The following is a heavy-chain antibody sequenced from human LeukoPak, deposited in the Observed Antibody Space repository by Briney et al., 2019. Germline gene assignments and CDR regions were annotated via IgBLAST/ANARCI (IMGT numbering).Heavy chain of an antibody. V-gene: IGHV3-21*01. J-gene: IGHJ6*03. CDR3: ARASPGFLGNYMDV. Sequence: GGSLRLSCAASGFTFSSYSMNWVRQAPGKGLEWVSSISSSSSYIYYADSVKGRFTISRDNAKNSLYLQMNSLRAEDTAVYYCARASPGFLGNYMDVWGKGTTVTVSS. CDR2: ISSSSSYI. CDR1: GFTFSSYS. D-gene: IGHD3-3*01.